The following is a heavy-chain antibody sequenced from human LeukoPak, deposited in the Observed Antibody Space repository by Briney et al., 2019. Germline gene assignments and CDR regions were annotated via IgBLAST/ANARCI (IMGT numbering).Heavy chain of an antibody. V-gene: IGHV4-59*01. J-gene: IGHJ4*02. CDR1: GGSISSYY. CDR2: IYYTGST. Sequence: SETLSLTCTVSGGSISSYYWNWIRQPPGKGLEWIGFIYYTGSTSYNPSLKSRATISVDTSKNQFSLNLNSVTAADTAVYYCARDRVNWNDVGGLFDYWGQGTLVTVSS. D-gene: IGHD1-1*01. CDR3: ARDRVNWNDVGGLFDY.